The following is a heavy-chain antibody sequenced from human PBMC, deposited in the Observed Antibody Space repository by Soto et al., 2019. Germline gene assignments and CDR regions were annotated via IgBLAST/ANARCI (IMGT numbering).Heavy chain of an antibody. CDR3: ARQFSVSGDYGRYFDF. CDR1: GGSISSSGYY. V-gene: IGHV4-39*01. Sequence: QLQLQESGPGLVKPSETLSLTCNVSGGSISSSGYYWGWIRQPPGKGLEWIGTIYYSGSPYYNLSRKSRVTISVDTSKNQFSLKLSSVTAADTAVYYCARQFSVSGDYGRYFDFWGQGTLVTVSS. J-gene: IGHJ4*02. CDR2: IYYSGSP. D-gene: IGHD4-17*01.